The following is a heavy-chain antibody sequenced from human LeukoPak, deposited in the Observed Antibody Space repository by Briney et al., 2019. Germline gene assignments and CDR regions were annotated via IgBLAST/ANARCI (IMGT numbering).Heavy chain of an antibody. Sequence: SVKVSCKASGGTFSSYAISWVRPAPGQGLEWMGRIIPIFGTATYAQKFQGRVTITTDESTSTAYMELSSLRSEDTAVYYCARSWFGEFLYYFDYWGQGTLVTVSS. CDR3: ARSWFGEFLYYFDY. D-gene: IGHD3-10*01. J-gene: IGHJ4*02. CDR2: IIPIFGTA. CDR1: GGTFSSYA. V-gene: IGHV1-69*05.